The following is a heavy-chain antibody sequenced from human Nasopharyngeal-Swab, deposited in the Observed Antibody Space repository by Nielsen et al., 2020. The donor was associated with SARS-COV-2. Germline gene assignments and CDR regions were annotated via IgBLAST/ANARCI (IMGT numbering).Heavy chain of an antibody. V-gene: IGHV4-39*01. CDR2: IYYSGST. Sequence: WIRQPPGKGLEWIGSIYYSGSTYYNPSLKSRVTISVDTSKNQVALKLSSVTAADTAVYYCARQGGWYFDYWGQGTLVTVSS. CDR3: ARQGGWYFDY. D-gene: IGHD6-19*01. J-gene: IGHJ4*02.